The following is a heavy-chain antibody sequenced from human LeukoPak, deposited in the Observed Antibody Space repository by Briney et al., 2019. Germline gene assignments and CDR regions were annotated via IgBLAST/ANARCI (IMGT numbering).Heavy chain of an antibody. CDR3: ARRRYTGYSSSWYPNDY. Sequence: SETLSLTCAVYGGSFSGYYWSWIRQPPGKGLEWIGEINHGGSTNYNPSLKSRVTISVDTSKNQFSLKLSSVTAADTAVYYCARRRYTGYSSSWYPNDYWGQGTLVTVSS. V-gene: IGHV4-34*01. D-gene: IGHD6-13*01. J-gene: IGHJ4*02. CDR2: INHGGST. CDR1: GGSFSGYY.